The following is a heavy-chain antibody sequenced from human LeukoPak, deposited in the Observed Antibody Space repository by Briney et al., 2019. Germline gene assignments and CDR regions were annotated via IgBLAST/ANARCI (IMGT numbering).Heavy chain of an antibody. Sequence: PGGSLRLYCAASGFTFSNFAMTWVRQAPGKGLEWVSSIVGSSSTYYADSLKGRFTISRDNAKNSLYLQMNSLRAEDTAVYYCARIGAGSTRDYWGQGTLV. CDR2: IVGSSST. V-gene: IGHV3-21*01. CDR1: GFTFSNFA. D-gene: IGHD6-13*01. CDR3: ARIGAGSTRDY. J-gene: IGHJ4*02.